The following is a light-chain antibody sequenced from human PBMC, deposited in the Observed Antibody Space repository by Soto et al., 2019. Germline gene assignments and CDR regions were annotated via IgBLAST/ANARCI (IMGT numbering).Light chain of an antibody. CDR1: QSIYSS. V-gene: IGKV1-39*01. CDR3: QQSYSAPYT. Sequence: DIQMTQSPSSLSASVGDRVTITCRASQSIYSSLNWYHQKPGQAPKLLIYAAYNLQSGVPSRFSGSGSGTDFTLSISSLQPEDCATYYCQQSYSAPYTFGQGNKLEI. J-gene: IGKJ2*01. CDR2: AAY.